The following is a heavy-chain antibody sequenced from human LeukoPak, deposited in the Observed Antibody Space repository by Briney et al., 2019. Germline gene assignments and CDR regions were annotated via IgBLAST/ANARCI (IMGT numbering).Heavy chain of an antibody. CDR2: INHSGST. CDR3: ARLATGGYLTF. V-gene: IGHV4-34*01. J-gene: IGHJ4*02. Sequence: SETLSLTCAVYGGSFSGYYWSWIRQPPGKGLEWIGEINHSGSTNYNPSLKSRVTISVDTSKNQFSLRLSSVSAADTAVYYCARLATGGYLTFWGQGTLVTVSS. CDR1: GGSFSGYY. D-gene: IGHD2-21*02.